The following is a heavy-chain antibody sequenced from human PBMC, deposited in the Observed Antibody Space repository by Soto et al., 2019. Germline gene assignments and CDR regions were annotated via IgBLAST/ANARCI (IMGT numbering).Heavy chain of an antibody. CDR1: GGTFSSYA. D-gene: IGHD2-21*02. CDR3: ARDQSGRYCGGDCYSYYFDY. J-gene: IGHJ4*02. CDR2: IIPIFGTA. Sequence: SVKVSCKASGGTFSSYAISWVRQAPGQGLEWMGGIIPIFGTANYAQKFQGRVTITADESTSTAYMELSSLRSEDTAVYYCARDQSGRYCGGDCYSYYFDYWGQGTLVTVSS. V-gene: IGHV1-69*13.